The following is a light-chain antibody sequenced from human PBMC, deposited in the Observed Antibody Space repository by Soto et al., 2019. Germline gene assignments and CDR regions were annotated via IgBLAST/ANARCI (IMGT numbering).Light chain of an antibody. J-gene: IGKJ1*01. V-gene: IGKV3-20*01. Sequence: EIVLTQSPGTLSLSPGERATLSCRASQSVSSGFLAWYQRKPGQAPRLLIYGASSRATGIPDRFSGSGSGTDFTLTISRLEPEDFAVYYCQQYGSSPQTFGQGTRWIS. CDR2: GAS. CDR1: QSVSSGF. CDR3: QQYGSSPQT.